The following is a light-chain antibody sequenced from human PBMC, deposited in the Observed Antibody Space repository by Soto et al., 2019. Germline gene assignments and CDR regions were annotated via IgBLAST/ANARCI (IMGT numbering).Light chain of an antibody. CDR1: SSDVGGYNY. Sequence: QSALTQPPSASGSPGQSVTISCTGTSSDVGGYNYVSWYQQHPRKAPKVMIYEVNKRPSGVTDRFSGSKSGNTASLTVSGLQAEYEADYYCNSYAGSNNFVFGGGTKLTVL. J-gene: IGLJ2*01. CDR3: NSYAGSNNFV. V-gene: IGLV2-8*01. CDR2: EVN.